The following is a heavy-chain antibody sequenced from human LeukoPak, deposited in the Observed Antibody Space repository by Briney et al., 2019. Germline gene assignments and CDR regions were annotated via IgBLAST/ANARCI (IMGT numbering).Heavy chain of an antibody. D-gene: IGHD6-6*01. CDR2: INHSGRT. CDR3: ARRIAALGFDY. Sequence: SETLSLTCAVYGGSFSGYYWGWIRQPPGKGLEWIGEINHSGRTNYNPSLKSHVTISVDTSKNQFSLKLSSVTAADTAVYYCARRIAALGFDYWGQGTLVTVSS. CDR1: GGSFSGYY. J-gene: IGHJ4*02. V-gene: IGHV4-34*01.